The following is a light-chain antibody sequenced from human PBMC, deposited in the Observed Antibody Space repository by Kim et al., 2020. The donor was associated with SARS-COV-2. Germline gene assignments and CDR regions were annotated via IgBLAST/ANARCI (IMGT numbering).Light chain of an antibody. CDR2: GVT. V-gene: IGLV2-14*03. J-gene: IGLJ3*02. CDR3: SSYTTTSTLGV. Sequence: SITISCTGTSSDVGGYNYISWYQKHPGKAPKLMIYGVTNRPSGVSNRFSGSKSGNTASLTISGLQAEDEADYYCSSYTTTSTLGVFGGGTKLTVL. CDR1: SSDVGGYNY.